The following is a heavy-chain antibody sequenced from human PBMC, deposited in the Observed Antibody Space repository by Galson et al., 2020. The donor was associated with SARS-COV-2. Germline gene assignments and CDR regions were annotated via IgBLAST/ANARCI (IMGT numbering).Heavy chain of an antibody. Sequence: GGSLRLSCAASGFTFSSYGMHWVRQAPGKGLEWVAVIWYDGSNKYYADSVKGRFTISRDNSKNTLYLQMNSLRAEDTAVYYCARGPVVGATGGYFDYWGRGTLVTVSS. D-gene: IGHD1-26*01. CDR1: GFTFSSYG. CDR2: IWYDGSNK. V-gene: IGHV3-33*01. CDR3: ARGPVVGATGGYFDY. J-gene: IGHJ4*02.